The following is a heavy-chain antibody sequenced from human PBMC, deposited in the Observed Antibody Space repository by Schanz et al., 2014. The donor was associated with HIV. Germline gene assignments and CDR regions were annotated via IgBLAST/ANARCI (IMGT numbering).Heavy chain of an antibody. Sequence: VQLVESGGDLVQPGGSLRLSCAASGLTLSSYGMSWVRQAPGKGREWVASISGGSGSTFYADSVKGRFTISRDNSKNTVYLQMNSLRAEDTAVYYCANEEVPNDYWGQGTLVTISS. J-gene: IGHJ4*02. CDR3: ANEEVPNDY. CDR1: GLTLSSYG. V-gene: IGHV3-23*04. CDR2: ISGGSGST.